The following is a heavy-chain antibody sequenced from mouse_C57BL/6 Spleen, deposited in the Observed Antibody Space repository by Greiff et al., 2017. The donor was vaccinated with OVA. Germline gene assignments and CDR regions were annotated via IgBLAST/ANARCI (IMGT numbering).Heavy chain of an antibody. Sequence: VQLQQPGAELVMPGASVKLSCKASGYTFTSYWMHWVKQRPGQGLEWIGEIDPSDSYTNYNQKFKGKSTLTVDKSSSTAYMQLSSLTSEDSAVYYCAKVEGYFDVWGTGTTVTVSS. CDR1: GYTFTSYW. CDR3: AKVEGYFDV. D-gene: IGHD1-1*01. J-gene: IGHJ1*03. CDR2: IDPSDSYT. V-gene: IGHV1-69*01.